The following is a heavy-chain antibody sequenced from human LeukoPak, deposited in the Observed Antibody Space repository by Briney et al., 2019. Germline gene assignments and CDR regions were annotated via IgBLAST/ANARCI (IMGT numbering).Heavy chain of an antibody. D-gene: IGHD6-19*01. J-gene: IGHJ5*02. V-gene: IGHV4-4*07. CDR3: ARRSSGWYSHWFDP. CDR2: IYASGST. CDR1: GASITSYY. Sequence: PSETLSLTCTVSGASITSYYWSWIRQPAGKGLEWIGRIYASGSTTYNPSLKSRVTMAVDTSKTQFSLKLSSVTAADTAVYYCARRSSGWYSHWFDPWGQGTLVTVSS.